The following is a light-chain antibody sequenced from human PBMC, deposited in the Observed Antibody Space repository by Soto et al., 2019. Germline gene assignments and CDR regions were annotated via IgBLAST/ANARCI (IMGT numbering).Light chain of an antibody. CDR1: SSDIGGYNC. V-gene: IGLV2-14*03. J-gene: IGLJ2*01. CDR3: SSCTSSSTPVV. CDR2: DVA. Sequence: QSVLTQPAPVSGSPGQSIAISCTGTSSDIGGYNCVSWYQQHPGKAPKLMIYDVASRPSGISNRFSGSKSGNTASLTISGLQAEDEADYYCSSCTSSSTPVVFGGGTKLTVL.